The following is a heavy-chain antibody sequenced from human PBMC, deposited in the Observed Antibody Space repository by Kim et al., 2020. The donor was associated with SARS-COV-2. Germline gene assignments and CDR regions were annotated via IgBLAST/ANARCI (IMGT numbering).Heavy chain of an antibody. CDR1: GGSFSGYY. D-gene: IGHD2-15*01. Sequence: SETLSLTCAVYGGSFSGYYWSWIRQPPGKGLEWIGEINHSGSTNYNPSLKSRVTISVDTSKNQFSLKLSSVTAADTAVYYCARVGGPVVVVAATPNAGDYWGQGTLVTVSS. CDR3: ARVGGPVVVVAATPNAGDY. J-gene: IGHJ4*02. CDR2: INHSGST. V-gene: IGHV4-34*01.